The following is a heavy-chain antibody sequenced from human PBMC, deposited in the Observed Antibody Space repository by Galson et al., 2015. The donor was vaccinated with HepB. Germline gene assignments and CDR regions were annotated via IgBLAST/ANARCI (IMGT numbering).Heavy chain of an antibody. J-gene: IGHJ3*02. CDR3: ARWRVVTLIRGVLHDAFDI. CDR2: IYYRGNT. Sequence: TLSLTCTVSGGSISSSDYYWSWIRQPPGTGLEWIGYIYYRGNTYYNPSLKGRLAISVDTSKNQFSLKLNSVTAADTAIYYCARWRVVTLIRGVLHDAFDIWGQGTMVTVSS. D-gene: IGHD3-10*01. V-gene: IGHV4-30-4*01. CDR1: GGSISSSDYY.